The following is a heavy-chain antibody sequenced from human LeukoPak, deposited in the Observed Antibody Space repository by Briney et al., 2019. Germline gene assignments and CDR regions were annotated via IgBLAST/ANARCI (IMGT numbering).Heavy chain of an antibody. CDR3: ARGLGYCSGGSCYAVHVFFDY. CDR1: GGSFSGCY. J-gene: IGHJ4*02. Sequence: ETLSLTCAVYGGSFSGCYWSWIRQPPGKGLEWIGEINHSGSTNYNPSLKSRVTISVDTSKNQFSLKLSSVTAADTAVYYCARGLGYCSGGSCYAVHVFFDYWGQGTLVTVSS. V-gene: IGHV4-34*01. D-gene: IGHD2-15*01. CDR2: INHSGST.